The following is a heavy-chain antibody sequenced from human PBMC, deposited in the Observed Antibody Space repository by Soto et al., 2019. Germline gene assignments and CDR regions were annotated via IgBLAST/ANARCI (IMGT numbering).Heavy chain of an antibody. D-gene: IGHD3-3*01. Sequence: SETLSLTCAVYGGSFSGYYWGGIRQPPGKGLEWIGEINHSGSTNYNPSLKSRVTISVGTSKNQFSLKLSSVTAADTAVYYCARGPTITIFGVVGDGMDVWGQGTTVTVSS. CDR2: INHSGST. J-gene: IGHJ6*02. CDR1: GGSFSGYY. V-gene: IGHV4-34*01. CDR3: ARGPTITIFGVVGDGMDV.